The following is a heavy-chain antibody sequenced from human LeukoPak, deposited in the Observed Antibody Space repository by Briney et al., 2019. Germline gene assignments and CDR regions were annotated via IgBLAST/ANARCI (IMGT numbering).Heavy chain of an antibody. CDR3: ARRLRSLTIQDWFDP. D-gene: IGHD3-9*01. Sequence: KPSETLSLTCTVSGGSISSSGYYWGWIRQPPGKGLGWVGSIYYSGSTYYYPALKSRLTMSLDQSKNQFPLTLRSETAPDTAVYYCARRLRSLTIQDWFDPWGQGTLVTVSS. CDR2: IYYSGST. V-gene: IGHV4-39*06. CDR1: GGSISSSGYY. J-gene: IGHJ5*02.